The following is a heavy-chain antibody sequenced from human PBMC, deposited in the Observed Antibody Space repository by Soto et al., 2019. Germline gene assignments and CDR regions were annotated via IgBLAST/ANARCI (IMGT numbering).Heavy chain of an antibody. V-gene: IGHV4-31*03. CDR3: ARGGSGVTFGGVIGNFDY. CDR2: IYYSGST. J-gene: IGHJ4*02. Sequence: SETLSLTCTVSGGSISSGGYYWSWIRQHPGKGLEWIGYIYYSGSTYYNPSLKSRVTISVDTSKNQFSLKLSSVTAADTAVYYCARGGSGVTFGGVIGNFDYWGQGTLVTVSS. CDR1: GGSISSGGYY. D-gene: IGHD3-16*02.